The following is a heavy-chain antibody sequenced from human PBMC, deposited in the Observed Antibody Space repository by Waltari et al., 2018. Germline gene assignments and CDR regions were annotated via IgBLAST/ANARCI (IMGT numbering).Heavy chain of an antibody. Sequence: QVQLVQSGAAVKKPGSSVTVSCKASGGTFSSYTISWVRPAPGQGLEWMGRIIPRLGIANYAQKFQGRVTITADKSTSTAYMELSSLRSEDTAVYYCARDPSIAARNWFDPWGQGTLVTVSS. D-gene: IGHD6-6*01. CDR2: IIPRLGIA. J-gene: IGHJ5*02. CDR3: ARDPSIAARNWFDP. V-gene: IGHV1-69*08. CDR1: GGTFSSYT.